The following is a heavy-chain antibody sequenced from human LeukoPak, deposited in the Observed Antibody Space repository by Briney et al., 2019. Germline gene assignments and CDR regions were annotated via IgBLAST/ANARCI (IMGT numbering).Heavy chain of an antibody. Sequence: TGGSLRLSCAASGFTFSDYYMSWIRQAPGKGLEWVSYISSSGSTIYYADSVKGRFTISRDNAKNSLYLQMNSLRAEDTAVYYCASSVNVWGSHTASFDYWGQGTLVTVSS. CDR2: ISSSGSTI. D-gene: IGHD3-16*01. CDR1: GFTFSDYY. CDR3: ASSVNVWGSHTASFDY. J-gene: IGHJ4*02. V-gene: IGHV3-11*01.